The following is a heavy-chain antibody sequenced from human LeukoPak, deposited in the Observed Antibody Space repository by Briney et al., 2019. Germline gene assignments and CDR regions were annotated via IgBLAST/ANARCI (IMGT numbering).Heavy chain of an antibody. CDR1: GASISTTNYY. D-gene: IGHD5-12*01. J-gene: IGHJ4*02. CDR3: ARRRGRNSGYSFDD. CDR2: IYYTGST. V-gene: IGHV4-39*02. Sequence: SETLSLTCSVSGASISTTNYYWGWIRQPPGKGLEWIGSIYYTGSTYNSPSLKGRVTVSVDTSKNHFSLRLNSVDAAATAVYYCARRRGRNSGYSFDDWGQGTLVTVSS.